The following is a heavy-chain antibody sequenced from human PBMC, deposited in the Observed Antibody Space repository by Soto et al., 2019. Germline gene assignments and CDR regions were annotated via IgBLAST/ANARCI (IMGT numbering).Heavy chain of an antibody. CDR1: GFTFSNYD. CDR2: IAYAGLKE. V-gene: IGHV3-30*18. J-gene: IGHJ6*02. Sequence: VQLVESGGGVVQPGGSLSLSCAASGFTFSNYDMHWVRQAPGKGLEWVARIAYAGLKESYGDSVKGRFAISRENSKNSLYLQMNSLRHEDTAIYYCAKADGDVDFTFYAMEVWGQGVTVTVSS. D-gene: IGHD4-17*01. CDR3: AKADGDVDFTFYAMEV.